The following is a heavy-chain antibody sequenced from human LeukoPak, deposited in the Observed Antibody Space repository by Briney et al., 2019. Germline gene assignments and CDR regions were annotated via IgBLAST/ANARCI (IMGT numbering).Heavy chain of an antibody. D-gene: IGHD3-9*01. CDR2: IYYSGST. Sequence: SETLSLTCTVSGGSISSYYWSWIRQPPGKGLEWIGYIYYSGSTNYNPSLKSRVTISVDTSKNQFSPKLSSVTAADTAVYYCARAGYDILTGYSPLYYYGMDVWGQGTTVTVSS. J-gene: IGHJ6*02. V-gene: IGHV4-59*01. CDR1: GGSISSYY. CDR3: ARAGYDILTGYSPLYYYGMDV.